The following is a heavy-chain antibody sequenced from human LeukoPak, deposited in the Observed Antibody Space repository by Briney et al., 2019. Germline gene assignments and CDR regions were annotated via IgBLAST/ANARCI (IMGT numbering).Heavy chain of an antibody. Sequence: PGGSLRLSCAASGFTFSSYAMSWVRQAPGKGLEWVSAISGSGGSTYYADSAKGRFTISRDNSKNTLYLQMNSLRAEDTAVYYCTRDPLPAAVVHWGQGTLVTVSS. CDR3: TRDPLPAAVVH. D-gene: IGHD6-25*01. CDR1: GFTFSSYA. J-gene: IGHJ4*02. CDR2: ISGSGGST. V-gene: IGHV3-23*01.